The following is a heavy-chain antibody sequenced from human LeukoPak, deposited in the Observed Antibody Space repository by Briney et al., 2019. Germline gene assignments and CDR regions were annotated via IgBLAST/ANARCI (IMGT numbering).Heavy chain of an antibody. CDR3: ARDYSDTGSFDI. Sequence: GGSLRLSCAASGFTFSIYSMNWVRQAPGKGLEWVSSISSACGYTYSADSVKGRFTISRDNAKNSLYLQLNSLRAEDTAVYYCARDYSDTGSFDIWGQGTMVTVSS. CDR2: ISSACGYT. D-gene: IGHD2-21*01. CDR1: GFTFSIYS. J-gene: IGHJ3*02. V-gene: IGHV3-21*06.